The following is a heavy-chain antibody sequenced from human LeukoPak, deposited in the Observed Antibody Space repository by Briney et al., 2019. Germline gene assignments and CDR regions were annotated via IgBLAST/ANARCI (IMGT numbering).Heavy chain of an antibody. J-gene: IGHJ4*02. CDR2: IYTSGST. V-gene: IGHV4-61*02. D-gene: IGHD3-3*01. CDR3: ARGSSIYGGSTPKYYFDY. CDR1: GGSISSGSYY. Sequence: SQTLSLTCTVSGGSISSGSYYWSWIRQPAGKELEWIGRIYTSGSTNYNPSLKSRVTISVDTSKNQFSLKLSSVTAADTAVYYCARGSSIYGGSTPKYYFDYWGQGTLVTVSS.